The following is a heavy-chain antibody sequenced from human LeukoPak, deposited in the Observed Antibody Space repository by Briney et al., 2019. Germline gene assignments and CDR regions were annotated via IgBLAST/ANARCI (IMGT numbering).Heavy chain of an antibody. D-gene: IGHD6-19*01. CDR1: GFTFSYYN. V-gene: IGHV3-48*01. CDR2: ISSSSSII. CDR3: ARDLTSSGYSSGSYYNYYGMDV. Sequence: GGSLRLSCAASGFTFSYYNMSWVRKAPGKGLEWVSYISSSSSIIYYADSVKGRFTISRDNAKNSLYLQMNSLRAEDTAVYYCARDLTSSGYSSGSYYNYYGMDVWGQGTTVTVSS. J-gene: IGHJ6*02.